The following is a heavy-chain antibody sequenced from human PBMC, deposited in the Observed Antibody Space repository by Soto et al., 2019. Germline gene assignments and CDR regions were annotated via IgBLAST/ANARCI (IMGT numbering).Heavy chain of an antibody. CDR1: GGSIYTGGFY. CDR3: ATSLVTSRTRVDY. J-gene: IGHJ4*02. CDR2: IYYTGST. Sequence: SETLSLTCTVAGGSIYTGGFYWSWIRQLPGKGLEWLGYIYYTGSTQYTPSLKSRLTISTDTSDNQFSLRLTSVTAADTAVYYCATSLVTSRTRVDYWGQGTLVTVSS. V-gene: IGHV4-31*03. D-gene: IGHD1-26*01.